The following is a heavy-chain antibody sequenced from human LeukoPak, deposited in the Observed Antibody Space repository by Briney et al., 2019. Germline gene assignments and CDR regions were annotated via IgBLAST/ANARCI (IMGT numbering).Heavy chain of an antibody. CDR2: IYYSGST. Sequence: SETLSLTCTVSGGSISSGDYYWSWIRQPPGKGLEWIGYIYYSGSTYYNPSLKSRVTISVDTSKNQFSLKLSSVTAADTAVYYCARNYDSSGYYLDAFDIWGQGTTVTVS. V-gene: IGHV4-30-4*01. D-gene: IGHD3-22*01. CDR1: GGSISSGDYY. J-gene: IGHJ3*02. CDR3: ARNYDSSGYYLDAFDI.